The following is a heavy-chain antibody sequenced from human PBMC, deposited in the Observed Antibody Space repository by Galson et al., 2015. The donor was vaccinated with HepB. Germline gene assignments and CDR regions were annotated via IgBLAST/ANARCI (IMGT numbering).Heavy chain of an antibody. CDR2: IDPEDGET. V-gene: IGHV1-69-2*01. CDR3: ATVTRYDYVWGSRHGAFEI. D-gene: IGHD3-16*01. J-gene: IGHJ3*02. CDR1: GYTFIDYY. Sequence: VKLSCKVSGYTFIDYYMHWVQQAPGKGLEWMGLIDPEDGETIYAENFQGRITITADTSTATAYLELNSLRSEDTAVYYCATVTRYDYVWGSRHGAFEIWGQGTMVTVSS.